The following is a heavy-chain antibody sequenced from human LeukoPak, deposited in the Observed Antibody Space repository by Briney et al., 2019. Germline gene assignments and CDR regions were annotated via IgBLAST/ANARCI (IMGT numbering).Heavy chain of an antibody. CDR2: IYYSGST. J-gene: IGHJ4*02. Sequence: PSETLSLTCTVSGASVSSGGYYWSWIRQPPGKRLEWIGYIYYSGSTNFNPSLKSRVTISVDTSKDQFSLKVSSVTAADTAVYYCARRGGSGRSFDYWGQGTLVTVSS. CDR3: ARRGGSGRSFDY. V-gene: IGHV4-61*08. CDR1: GASVSSGGYY. D-gene: IGHD3-10*01.